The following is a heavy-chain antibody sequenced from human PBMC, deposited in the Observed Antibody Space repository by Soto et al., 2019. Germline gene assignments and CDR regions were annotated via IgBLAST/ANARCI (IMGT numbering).Heavy chain of an antibody. CDR2: ISYDGSNK. D-gene: IGHD2-2*01. V-gene: IGHV3-30-3*01. CDR3: ARDRRYCTSTTCYSTYYYYYGMDV. CDR1: GFTFSSYS. J-gene: IGHJ6*02. Sequence: QVQLVESGGGVVQPGTSLRLSCAASGFTFSSYSIHWVRQAPGKGLEWVAVISYDGSNKYYTDSVKGRFTLSRGNSKNTLYLHMNSLSAEDTAVYYCARDRRYCTSTTCYSTYYYYYGMDVWGQGTTVTVSS.